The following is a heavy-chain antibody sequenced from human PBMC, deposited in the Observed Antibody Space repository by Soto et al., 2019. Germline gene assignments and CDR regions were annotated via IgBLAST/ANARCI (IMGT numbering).Heavy chain of an antibody. CDR2: IYYIGST. CDR1: GGSICSGGYY. V-gene: IGHV4-31*11. J-gene: IGHJ5*02. Sequence: HSETLSLSCAVSGGSICSGGYYWNWIRQHPGKGLEWIGYIYYIGSTYYNPSLKSRVTISLDTSKNQFSLKLSSVTAADTAVYYCARSVFPWGQGTLVTVSS. CDR3: ARSVFP.